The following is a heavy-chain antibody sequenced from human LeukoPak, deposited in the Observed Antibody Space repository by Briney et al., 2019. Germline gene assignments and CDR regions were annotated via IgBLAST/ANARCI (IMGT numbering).Heavy chain of an antibody. D-gene: IGHD3-22*01. Sequence: PSETLSLTCTVSGASISSSYWSWVLQPPAKKLEGLGFIYYNGNTNSNPSLNSRVTISADTSKNQFSLKLTSVTAADTAVYYCVRGNYDNRGYSNAFEIWGQGEMVTVSS. V-gene: IGHV4-59*01. CDR3: VRGNYDNRGYSNAFEI. CDR1: GASISSSY. CDR2: IYYNGNT. J-gene: IGHJ3*02.